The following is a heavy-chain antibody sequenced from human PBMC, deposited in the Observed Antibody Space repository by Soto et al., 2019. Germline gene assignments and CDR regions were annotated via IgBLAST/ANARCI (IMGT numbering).Heavy chain of an antibody. D-gene: IGHD2-2*01. Sequence: GGSLRLSCAASGFTFSDYYMSWIRQAPGKGLEWVSYISSSGSTIYYADSVKGRFTISRDNAKNSLYLQMNSLRAEDTAVYYCARDRGYCSSTSCKYYYYYGMDVWGQGTTVTVSS. CDR3: ARDRGYCSSTSCKYYYYYGMDV. CDR1: GFTFSDYY. CDR2: ISSSGSTI. J-gene: IGHJ6*02. V-gene: IGHV3-11*01.